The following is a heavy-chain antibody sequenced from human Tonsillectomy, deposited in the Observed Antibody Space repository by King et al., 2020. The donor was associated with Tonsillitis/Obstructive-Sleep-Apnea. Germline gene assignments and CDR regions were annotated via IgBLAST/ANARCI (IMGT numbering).Heavy chain of an antibody. D-gene: IGHD6-19*01. V-gene: IGHV4-61*01. J-gene: IGHJ6*03. CDR2: IYYSGST. CDR3: ARDRIAVAGNEVHYYYMDV. CDR1: GGSVSSGSYY. Sequence: QLQESGPGLVKPSETLSLTCTVSGGSVSSGSYYWSWIRQPPGKGLEWIGDIYYSGSTNYNPSLESRVTISVDTSKNQFSLKLSSVTAAETAVYYCARDRIAVAGNEVHYYYMDVWGKGTTVTVSS.